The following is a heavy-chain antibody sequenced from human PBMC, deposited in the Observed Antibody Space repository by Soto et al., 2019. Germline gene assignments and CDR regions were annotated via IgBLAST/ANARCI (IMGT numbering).Heavy chain of an antibody. CDR3: ARVPRYYYGSGSNAPYYYYYGMDV. V-gene: IGHV4-34*01. Sequence: QVQLQQWGAGLLKPSETLSLTCAVYGGSFSGYYWSWIRQPPGKGLEWIGEINHSGSTNYNPSLNSRVTISVDTPKNQFSLKLSSVTAADTAVYYCARVPRYYYGSGSNAPYYYYYGMDVWGQGTTVTVSS. J-gene: IGHJ6*02. D-gene: IGHD3-10*01. CDR2: INHSGST. CDR1: GGSFSGYY.